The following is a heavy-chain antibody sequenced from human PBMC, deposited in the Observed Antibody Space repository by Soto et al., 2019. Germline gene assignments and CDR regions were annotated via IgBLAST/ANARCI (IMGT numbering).Heavy chain of an antibody. CDR1: GFTFSSYG. V-gene: IGHV3-30*03. D-gene: IGHD1-7*01. CDR3: ATGAVPETNWNYVW. CDR2: ISYDGSNK. J-gene: IGHJ4*02. Sequence: QVQLVESGGGVVQPGRSLRLSCAASGFTFSSYGMHWVRQAPGKGLEWVAVISYDGSNKYYADSVKGRFTISRDNSKNTLYLQMNSLRAEDTAVYYCATGAVPETNWNYVWWGQGTLVTVSS.